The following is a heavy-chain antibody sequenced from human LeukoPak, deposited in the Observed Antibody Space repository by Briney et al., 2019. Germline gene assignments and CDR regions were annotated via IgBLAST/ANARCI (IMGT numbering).Heavy chain of an antibody. CDR2: IYSSGTI. D-gene: IGHD3-16*01. J-gene: IGHJ3*02. CDR3: AREATGGTFDI. Sequence: PSETLSLTYTVSGGSISSYYWSWIRQPAGKGLEWIGRIYSSGTINFNPSLKSRVTMSVDTSKNQLSLRLSSVTAADTAVYYCAREATGGTFDIWGQGTMVTVSS. V-gene: IGHV4-4*07. CDR1: GGSISSYY.